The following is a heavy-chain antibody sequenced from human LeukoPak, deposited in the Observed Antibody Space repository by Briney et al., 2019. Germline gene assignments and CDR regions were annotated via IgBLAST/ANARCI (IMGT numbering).Heavy chain of an antibody. CDR2: IYSGGST. J-gene: IGHJ4*02. D-gene: IGHD5-24*01. CDR1: GLTVSSNY. Sequence: GGSLRLSCVASGLTVSSNYMSWVRQAPGKGLEWVSVIYSGGSTYYADSVKGRFTISRDNSKNTLYLQMNSLRAEDTAVYYCASGKGYNRGFPLDYWGQGTLVTVSS. CDR3: ASGKGYNRGFPLDY. V-gene: IGHV3-53*01.